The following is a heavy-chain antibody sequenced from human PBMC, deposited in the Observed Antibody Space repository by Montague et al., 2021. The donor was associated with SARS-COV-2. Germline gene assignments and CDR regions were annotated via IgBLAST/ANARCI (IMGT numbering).Heavy chain of an antibody. Sequence: SETLSLTCAVYGGSLSGDHWSWIRQPPGKGPEWIGEVNHSGHTNYNVSLKSRVTMSVDTSKSQFSLKVRSVTAADTAVYYCARGPVGVAARLRYYLDQWGQGTLVTVSS. CDR3: ARGPVGVAARLRYYLDQ. D-gene: IGHD6-6*01. CDR2: VNHSGHT. J-gene: IGHJ4*02. V-gene: IGHV4-34*01. CDR1: GGSLSGDH.